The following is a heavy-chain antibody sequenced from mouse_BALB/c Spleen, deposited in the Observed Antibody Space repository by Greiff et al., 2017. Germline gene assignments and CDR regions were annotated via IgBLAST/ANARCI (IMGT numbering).Heavy chain of an antibody. D-gene: IGHD3-1*01. CDR1: GYTFTSYY. J-gene: IGHJ4*01. CDR3: ARGATGHYYAMDY. V-gene: IGHV1S56*01. Sequence: VKLMESGPELVKPGASVRISCKASGYTFTSYYIHWVKQRPGQGLEWIGWIYPGNVNTKYNEKFKGKATLTADKSSSTAYMQLSSLTSEDSAVYFCARGATGHYYAMDYWGQGTSVTVSS. CDR2: IYPGNVNT.